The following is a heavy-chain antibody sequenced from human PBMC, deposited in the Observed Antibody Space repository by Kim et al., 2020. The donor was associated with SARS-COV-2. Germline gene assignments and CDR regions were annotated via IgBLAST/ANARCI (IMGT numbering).Heavy chain of an antibody. V-gene: IGHV4-31*02. J-gene: IGHJ6*02. D-gene: IGHD2-2*01. Sequence: PSLKSRVTISVDTSKNQCALKLSSVTAADTAVYYCARDAIEGGYYYGMDVWGQGTTVTVSS. CDR3: ARDAIEGGYYYGMDV.